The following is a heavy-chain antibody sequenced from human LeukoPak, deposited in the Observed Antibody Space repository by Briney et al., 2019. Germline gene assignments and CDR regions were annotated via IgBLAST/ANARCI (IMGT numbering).Heavy chain of an antibody. D-gene: IGHD2-2*01. CDR2: INSDGSWT. V-gene: IGHV3-74*01. J-gene: IGHJ5*02. Sequence: GGSLRLSCAASGNYWMHWVRQAPGKGLVWVSHINSDGSWTSYADSVKGRFTISKDNAKNTVYLQMNSLRAEDTAVYYCAKSGCSSTSCYGLFSGWFDPWGQGTLVTVSS. CDR3: AKSGCSSTSCYGLFSGWFDP. CDR1: GNYW.